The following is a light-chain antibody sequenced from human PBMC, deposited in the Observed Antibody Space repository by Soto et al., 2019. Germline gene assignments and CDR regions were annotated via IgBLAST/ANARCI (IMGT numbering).Light chain of an antibody. CDR3: QQSYRATQT. CDR2: SAS. V-gene: IGKV1-39*01. CDR1: QRLXTY. J-gene: IGKJ1*01. Sequence: IQMTQSPSSLSASVGDRLTITCRASQRLXTYLNWYQQKPGRAPTLLXDSASILQTGGPSRLSGSGSGTDFTPTISSLQPDDFANYHWQQSYRATQTFGQGTKVDIK.